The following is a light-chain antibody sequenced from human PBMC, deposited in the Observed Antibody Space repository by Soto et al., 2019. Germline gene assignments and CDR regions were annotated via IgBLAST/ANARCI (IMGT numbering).Light chain of an antibody. Sequence: VVLTQSPGTLSLSPGERATLSCRTSQSISSTYLAWYQQKPGQAPRLLMSGTSRRATGIPDRFSGSGSGTDFTLSISRLEPEDFAVYYCQHYGDSPPFTFGPGTKVDIK. CDR3: QHYGDSPPFT. CDR2: GTS. J-gene: IGKJ3*01. V-gene: IGKV3-20*01. CDR1: QSISSTY.